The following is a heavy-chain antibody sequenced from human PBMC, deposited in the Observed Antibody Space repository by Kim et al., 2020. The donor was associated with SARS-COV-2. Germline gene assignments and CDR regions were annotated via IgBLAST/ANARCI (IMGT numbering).Heavy chain of an antibody. V-gene: IGHV3-73*01. Sequence: GGSLRLSCAASGFTFSGFAMHWVRQASGKGLEWVGRIRSKANSYATAYAASVKGRVTISRDDSKNTAYLQMNSLKTAATAVYYCTTQQCYSSRLDYLAQG. CDR3: TTQQCYSSRLDY. D-gene: IGHD6-13*01. J-gene: IGHJ4*02. CDR1: GFTFSGFA. CDR2: IRSKANSYAT.